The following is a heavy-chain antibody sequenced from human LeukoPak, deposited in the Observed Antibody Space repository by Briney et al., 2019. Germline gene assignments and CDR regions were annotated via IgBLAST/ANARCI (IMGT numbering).Heavy chain of an antibody. Sequence: SETLSLTCTVSGGSISSSSYYWGWIRQPPGKGLEWIGSIYYSGSTYYNPSLKSRVTISVDTSKNQFSLKLSSVTAADTAVYYCARGVRDILTGYYYFDYWGQGTLVTVSS. D-gene: IGHD3-9*01. CDR3: ARGVRDILTGYYYFDY. J-gene: IGHJ4*02. CDR1: GGSISSSSYY. V-gene: IGHV4-39*01. CDR2: IYYSGST.